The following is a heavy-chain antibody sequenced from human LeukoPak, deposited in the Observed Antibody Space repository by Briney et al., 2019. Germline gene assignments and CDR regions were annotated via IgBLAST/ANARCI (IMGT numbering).Heavy chain of an antibody. Sequence: GGSLRLSCAASGSTFSSYGMHWVRQAPGKGLEWVAVISYDGSNKYYADSVKGRFTISRDNSKNTLYLQMNSLRAEDTAVYYCAKTLLVRGGALDIWGQGTMVTVSS. V-gene: IGHV3-30*18. CDR2: ISYDGSNK. J-gene: IGHJ3*02. CDR1: GSTFSSYG. CDR3: AKTLLVRGGALDI. D-gene: IGHD4-23*01.